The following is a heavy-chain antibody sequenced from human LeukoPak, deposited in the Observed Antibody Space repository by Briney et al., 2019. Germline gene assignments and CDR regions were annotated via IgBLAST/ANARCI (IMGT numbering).Heavy chain of an antibody. V-gene: IGHV3-30*18. CDR1: GFTFSGYG. Sequence: PGGSLRLSCAASGFTFSGYGMSWVRQAPGKGLEWVSAISYDGSNTYYADSVKGRFSISRDNSKNTVYLQMNSLRPEDTAVYFCAKDVPAATTMGGFESWGQGTLVTVSS. CDR3: AKDVPAATTMGGFES. D-gene: IGHD2-2*01. CDR2: ISYDGSNT. J-gene: IGHJ4*02.